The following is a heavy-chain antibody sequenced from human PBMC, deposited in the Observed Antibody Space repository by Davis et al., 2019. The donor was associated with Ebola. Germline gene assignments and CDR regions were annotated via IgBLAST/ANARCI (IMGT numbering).Heavy chain of an antibody. V-gene: IGHV4-34*01. CDR1: GGSFSGYY. J-gene: IGHJ4*02. Sequence: SETLSLTCAVYGGSFSGYYWSWIRQPPGRGLEWIGEINHSGSTNYSPSLKSRVTISVDTSKNQFSLRVTSLTAADTAAYYCARTFSVDTPIIDYWGQGALVTVSS. CDR3: ARTFSVDTPIIDY. D-gene: IGHD5-18*01. CDR2: INHSGST.